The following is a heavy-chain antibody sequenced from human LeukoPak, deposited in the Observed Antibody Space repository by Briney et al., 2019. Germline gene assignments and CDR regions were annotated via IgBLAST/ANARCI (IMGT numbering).Heavy chain of an antibody. Sequence: ASVKVSCKASGYTFTSYGISWVRQAPGQGLEWMGWISAYNGNTNYAQKIQGRVTMTTDTSTSTAYMELRSLRSDDTAVYYCARGGWRFGELFPGRETHNWFDPWGQGTLVTVSS. CDR1: GYTFTSYG. CDR2: ISAYNGNT. CDR3: ARGGWRFGELFPGRETHNWFDP. J-gene: IGHJ5*02. D-gene: IGHD3-10*01. V-gene: IGHV1-18*01.